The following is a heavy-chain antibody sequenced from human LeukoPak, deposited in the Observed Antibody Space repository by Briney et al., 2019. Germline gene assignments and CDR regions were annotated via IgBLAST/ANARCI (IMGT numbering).Heavy chain of an antibody. CDR1: GGSIRSYY. CDR2: IYTSGST. CDR3: ARGLPLAARGWFDP. D-gene: IGHD6-13*01. J-gene: IGHJ5*02. V-gene: IGHV4-4*09. Sequence: PSETLSLTCTVSGGSIRSYYWSWIRQPPGKGLEWIGDIYTSGSTNYNPSLKSRVTISVDTSKNQFSLKLNSVTAADTAVYYCARGLPLAARGWFDPWGQGTLVTVSS.